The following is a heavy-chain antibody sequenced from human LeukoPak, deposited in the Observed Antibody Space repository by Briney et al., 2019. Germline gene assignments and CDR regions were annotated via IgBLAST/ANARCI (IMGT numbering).Heavy chain of an antibody. CDR2: ISTYSANT. Sequence: GASVKVSCKASGYIFTNYGINWVRQAPGQGLEWMGWISTYSANTNYAQKLQGRVTMTTDTSTSTVYMELRSLRSDDMAVYYCARDHCTNGVCYIAYWGQGTLVTVSS. D-gene: IGHD2-8*01. CDR3: ARDHCTNGVCYIAY. J-gene: IGHJ4*02. V-gene: IGHV1-18*03. CDR1: GYIFTNYG.